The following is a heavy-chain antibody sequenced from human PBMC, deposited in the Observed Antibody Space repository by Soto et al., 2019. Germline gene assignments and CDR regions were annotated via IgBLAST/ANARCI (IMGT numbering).Heavy chain of an antibody. CDR3: ATTTHCSGGSCYNDAFDI. CDR2: ISSSSSYT. D-gene: IGHD2-15*01. CDR1: GFTFSDYY. V-gene: IGHV3-11*06. J-gene: IGHJ3*02. Sequence: TGGSLRLSCAASGFTFSDYYMSWIRQAPGKGLEWVSYISSSSSYTNYADSVKGRFTISRDNAKNSLYLQMNSLRAEDTAVYYCATTTHCSGGSCYNDAFDIWGQGTMVTVSS.